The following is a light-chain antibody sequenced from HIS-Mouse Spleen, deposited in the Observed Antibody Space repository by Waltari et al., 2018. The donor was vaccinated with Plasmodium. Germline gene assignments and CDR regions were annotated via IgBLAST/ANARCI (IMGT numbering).Light chain of an antibody. J-gene: IGKJ1*01. Sequence: DIQMTQSPSTLSASVGDRVTITGRASQSSSSWLARYQQKPGKAPKLLIYKACSLGSGGPSRFSGSGSGTEFTLTISSLQPDDFATYYCQQYNSYWTFGQGTKVESK. CDR2: KAC. V-gene: IGKV1-5*03. CDR1: QSSSSW. CDR3: QQYNSYWT.